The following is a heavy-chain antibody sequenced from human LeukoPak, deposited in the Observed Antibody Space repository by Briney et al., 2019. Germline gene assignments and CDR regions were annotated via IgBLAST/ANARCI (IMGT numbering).Heavy chain of an antibody. CDR3: ARDYRMDSSSWYWFDP. CDR1: GFTFSSYA. CDR2: ISSNGGST. Sequence: GGSLRLSCAASGFTFSSYAMHWVRQAPGKGLEYVSAISSNGGSTYYANSVKGRFTISRDNSKNTLYLQMGSLRAEDMAVYYCARDYRMDSSSWYWFDPWGQGTLVTVSS. D-gene: IGHD6-13*01. J-gene: IGHJ5*02. V-gene: IGHV3-64*01.